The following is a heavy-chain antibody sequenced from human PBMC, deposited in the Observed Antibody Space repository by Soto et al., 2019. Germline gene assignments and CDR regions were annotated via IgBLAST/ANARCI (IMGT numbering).Heavy chain of an antibody. Sequence: QVQLQESGPGLVKPSQTLSLTCTVSGGSISSGGYYWSWIRQHPGKGLEWIGYIYYSGSTYYNPSLKSRVTISVDTSKNHFSLKLSPVTAADTAVYYCARGRSSTSPYPIGYWGQGTLVTVSS. V-gene: IGHV4-31*03. CDR2: IYYSGST. CDR1: GGSISSGGYY. J-gene: IGHJ4*02. D-gene: IGHD2-2*01. CDR3: ARGRSSTSPYPIGY.